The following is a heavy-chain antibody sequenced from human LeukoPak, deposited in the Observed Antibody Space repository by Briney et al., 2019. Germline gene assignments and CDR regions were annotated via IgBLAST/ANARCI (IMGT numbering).Heavy chain of an antibody. D-gene: IGHD2-2*01. Sequence: PGWSLRLFCAASRFSFSSYAMHWCRQAPGRGLEWVAIMWYDGSDKYNGDSVKGRFTISRDNSENTLYLQMRSLRAEDTGVYYCARDNCSSISCPGHNAFDIWGQGTMVTVSS. CDR3: ARDNCSSISCPGHNAFDI. V-gene: IGHV3-33*01. CDR2: MWYDGSDK. CDR1: RFSFSSYA. J-gene: IGHJ3*02.